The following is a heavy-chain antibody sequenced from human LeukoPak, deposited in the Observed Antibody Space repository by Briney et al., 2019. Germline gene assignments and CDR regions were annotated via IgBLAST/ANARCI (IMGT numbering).Heavy chain of an antibody. CDR1: GFTFSSYT. D-gene: IGHD7-27*01. V-gene: IGHV3-21*01. J-gene: IGHJ3*02. CDR3: ARDRVELGWGAFEI. Sequence: GGSLRLSCAASGFTFSSYTMNWVRQAPGKGLEWVSSISSSSSYIYYADSVKGRFAISRDNAKNSLYLQMNSLRAEDTAVYYCARDRVELGWGAFEIWGQGTMVTVSS. CDR2: ISSSSSYI.